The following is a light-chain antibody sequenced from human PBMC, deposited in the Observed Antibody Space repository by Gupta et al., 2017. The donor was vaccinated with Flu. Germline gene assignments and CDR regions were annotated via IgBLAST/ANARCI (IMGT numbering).Light chain of an antibody. CDR3: AAWDDSLNGPV. CDR1: SSNIGSNT. CDR2: SNN. J-gene: IGLJ3*02. V-gene: IGLV1-44*01. Sequence: QSVLTQPPSASGTPGQRVTISCSGGSSNIGSNTVTGYQQLPGTAPKLLIYSNNQRPSGVPDRFSGSKSGTSASLAISGLQSEDEADYYCAAWDDSLNGPVFGGGTKLTVL.